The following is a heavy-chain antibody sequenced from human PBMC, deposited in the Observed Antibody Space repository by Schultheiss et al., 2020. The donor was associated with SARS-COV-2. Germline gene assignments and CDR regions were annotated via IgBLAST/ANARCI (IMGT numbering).Heavy chain of an antibody. CDR3: ARGRGPFDP. CDR2: IYYSGST. V-gene: IGHV4-61*05. Sequence: SETLSLTCTVSGGSISSTNYYWTWIRQHPGRGLEWIGYIYYSGSTNYSPSLKSRVTISVDTSKNQFSLKLSSVTAADTAVYYCARGRGPFDPWGQGTLVTVSS. CDR1: GGSISSTNYY. J-gene: IGHJ5*02.